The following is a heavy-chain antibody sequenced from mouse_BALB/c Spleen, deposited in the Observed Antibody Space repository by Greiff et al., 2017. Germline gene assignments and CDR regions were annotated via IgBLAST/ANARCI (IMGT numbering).Heavy chain of an antibody. Sequence: VQLKQSGAELVKPGASVKLSCTASGFNIKDTYMHWVKQRPEQGLAWIGRIDPANGNTKYDPKFQGKATITADTSSNTAYLQLSSLTSEDTAVYYCASFYDGYLYYFDYWGQGTTRTVAS. CDR2: IDPANGNT. J-gene: IGHJ2*01. V-gene: IGHV14-3*02. D-gene: IGHD2-3*01. CDR3: ASFYDGYLYYFDY. CDR1: GFNIKDTY.